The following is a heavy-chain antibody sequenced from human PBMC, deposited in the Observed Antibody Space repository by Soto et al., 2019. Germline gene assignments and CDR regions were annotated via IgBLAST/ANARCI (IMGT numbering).Heavy chain of an antibody. J-gene: IGHJ4*02. Sequence: ASVKVSCKVSGYTFTNYGINWVRQAPGQGLEWMGWISANSGNTNYAQKLQDRVTMTTDTSTSTAYMELRSLRSDDTAVYYCATAGNYDSSGRDFWGQGTLVTVSS. CDR3: ATAGNYDSSGRDF. V-gene: IGHV1-18*01. D-gene: IGHD3-22*01. CDR2: ISANSGNT. CDR1: GYTFTNYG.